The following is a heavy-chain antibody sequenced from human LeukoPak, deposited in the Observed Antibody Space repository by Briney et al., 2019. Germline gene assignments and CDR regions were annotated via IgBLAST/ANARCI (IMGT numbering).Heavy chain of an antibody. D-gene: IGHD3-22*01. CDR1: GFTFSSYG. V-gene: IGHV3-30*03. J-gene: IGHJ4*02. CDR3: ASVVSPFDY. Sequence: PGGSLRLSCAASGFTFSSYGMHWVRQAPSKGLEWVAVISYDGSNKYYADSVKGRFTISRDNSKNTLYLQMNSLRAEDTAVYYCASVVSPFDYWGQGTLVTVSS. CDR2: ISYDGSNK.